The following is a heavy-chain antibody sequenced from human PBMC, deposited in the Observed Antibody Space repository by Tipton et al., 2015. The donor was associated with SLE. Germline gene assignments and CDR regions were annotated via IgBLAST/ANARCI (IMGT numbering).Heavy chain of an antibody. Sequence: SGFTFDDYAMHWVRQAPGKGLEWVSGISWNSGSIGYADSVKGRFTISRDNAKNSLYLQMNSLRAEDTALYYCARDLLTGSPLWGQGTLVTVSS. D-gene: IGHD7-27*01. CDR2: ISWNSGSI. V-gene: IGHV3-9*01. CDR3: ARDLLTGSPL. J-gene: IGHJ4*02. CDR1: GFTFDDYA.